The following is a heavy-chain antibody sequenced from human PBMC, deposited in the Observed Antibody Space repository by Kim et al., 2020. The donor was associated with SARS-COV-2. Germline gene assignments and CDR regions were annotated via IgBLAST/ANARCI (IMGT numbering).Heavy chain of an antibody. V-gene: IGHV3-9*01. CDR1: GFTFDDYA. CDR2: ISWNSGSI. CDR3: AKELSTVTTLDY. D-gene: IGHD4-17*01. J-gene: IGHJ4*02. Sequence: GGSLRLSCAASGFTFDDYAMHWVRQAPGKGLEWVSGISWNSGSIGYADSVKGRFTISRDNAKNSLYLQMNSLRAEDTALYYCAKELSTVTTLDYWGQGTLVTVSS.